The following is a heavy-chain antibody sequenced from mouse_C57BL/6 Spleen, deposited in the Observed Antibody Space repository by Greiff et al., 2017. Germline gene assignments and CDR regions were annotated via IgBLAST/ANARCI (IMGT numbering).Heavy chain of an antibody. D-gene: IGHD1-1*01. CDR3: ARNYYGSWYFDV. V-gene: IGHV14-3*01. J-gene: IGHJ1*03. CDR2: IDPANGNT. CDR1: GFNIKNTY. Sequence: VQLKQSVAELVRPGASVKLSCTASGFNIKNTYKHWVKQRPEQGLEWIGRIDPANGNTKYAPKFQGKATITADTSSNTAYLQLSSLTSEDTAIYYCARNYYGSWYFDVWGTGTTVTVSS.